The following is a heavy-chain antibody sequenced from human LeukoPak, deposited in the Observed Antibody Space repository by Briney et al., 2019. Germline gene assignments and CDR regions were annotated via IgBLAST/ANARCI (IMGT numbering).Heavy chain of an antibody. J-gene: IGHJ4*02. CDR2: ISGSGDST. CDR1: GGSISSRSYY. V-gene: IGHV3-23*01. D-gene: IGHD5-18*01. Sequence: PPSETLSLTCTVSGGSISSRSYYWGWIRQAPGKGLEWVSAISGSGDSTYYADSVKGRFTISRDNSKNTLYLQMNSLRGEDTAVYYCAKVRPSYTASFYFDYWGQGTLVTVSS. CDR3: AKVRPSYTASFYFDY.